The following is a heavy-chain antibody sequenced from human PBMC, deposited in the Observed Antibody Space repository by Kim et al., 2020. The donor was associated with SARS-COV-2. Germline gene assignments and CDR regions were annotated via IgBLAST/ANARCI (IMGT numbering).Heavy chain of an antibody. D-gene: IGHD6-13*01. V-gene: IGHV3-53*01. CDR3: ARAPLATRIAAAGTEYYFDY. Sequence: RFTISRDNSKNTLYLQMNSLRAEDTAVYYCARAPLATRIAAAGTEYYFDYWGQGTLVTVSS. J-gene: IGHJ4*02.